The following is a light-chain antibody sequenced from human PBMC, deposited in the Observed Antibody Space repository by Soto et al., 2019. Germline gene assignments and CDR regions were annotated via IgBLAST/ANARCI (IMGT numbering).Light chain of an antibody. J-gene: IGLJ3*02. CDR3: AAWDDSLSGPV. CDR1: SSNIGSNY. V-gene: IGLV1-47*02. Sequence: QSVLTQPPSASGTPGQRVTISCSGSSSNIGSNYVYWYQQLPGTAPKVLIYGSNQRPSGVPDRFSGSKSGTSASLAISALRSEDEADYSCAAWDDSLSGPVFGGGTQLTVL. CDR2: GSN.